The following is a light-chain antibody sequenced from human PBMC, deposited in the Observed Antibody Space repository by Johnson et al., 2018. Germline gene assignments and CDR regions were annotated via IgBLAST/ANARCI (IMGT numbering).Light chain of an antibody. CDR1: SSNIGNNY. CDR3: GTWDSSLSAGNV. V-gene: IGLV1-51*02. Sequence: QSVLTQPPSVSAAPGQKVTISCSGSSSNIGNNYVSWYQQLPGTAPKLLLYENNKRPSGIPDRFSGSKSGTSATLGITGLQTGDAADYYCGTWDSSLSAGNVFGTGTKVTVL. J-gene: IGLJ1*01. CDR2: ENN.